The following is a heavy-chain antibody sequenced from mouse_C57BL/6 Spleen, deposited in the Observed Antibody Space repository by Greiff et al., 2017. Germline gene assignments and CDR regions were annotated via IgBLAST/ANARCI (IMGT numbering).Heavy chain of an antibody. V-gene: IGHV3-1*01. Sequence: EVKLLESGPGMVKPSQSLSLTCTVTGYSITSGYDWHWIRHFPGNKLEWMGYISYSGSTNYNPSLKSRISITHDTSKNHFFLKLNSVTTEDTATYDCARGVYYYGSSYWYFDVWGTGTTVTVSS. J-gene: IGHJ1*03. CDR3: ARGVYYYGSSYWYFDV. CDR2: ISYSGST. D-gene: IGHD1-1*01. CDR1: GYSITSGYD.